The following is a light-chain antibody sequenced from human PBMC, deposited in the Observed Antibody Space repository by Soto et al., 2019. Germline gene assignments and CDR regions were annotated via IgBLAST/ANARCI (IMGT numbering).Light chain of an antibody. V-gene: IGKV1-12*01. J-gene: IGKJ4*01. CDR3: QQTYSTPLT. CDR2: DAS. Sequence: DIQMTQTPASVSASVGDGFTITCRAIEDISYWVAWYQQKPGKAPKLLIYDASSLQSGVPPRFSGSGSGTDFTLSINSLQPEDFATYYCQQTYSTPLTFGGGTKVDIK. CDR1: EDISYW.